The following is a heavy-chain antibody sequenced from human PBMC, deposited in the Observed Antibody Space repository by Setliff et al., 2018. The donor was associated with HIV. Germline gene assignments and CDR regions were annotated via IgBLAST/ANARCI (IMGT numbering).Heavy chain of an antibody. CDR2: ISNSGYYT. J-gene: IGHJ4*02. D-gene: IGHD5-12*01. CDR1: GFTFSSYA. Sequence: PGGSLRLSCAASGFTFSSYAMSWVRQAPGKGLEWVSGISNSGYYTYYADSVKGRFTISRDNSKNTLYLQMNNLRVEDTAIYYCFLRSTITSWGRGALVTVSS. CDR3: FLRSTITS. V-gene: IGHV3-23*01.